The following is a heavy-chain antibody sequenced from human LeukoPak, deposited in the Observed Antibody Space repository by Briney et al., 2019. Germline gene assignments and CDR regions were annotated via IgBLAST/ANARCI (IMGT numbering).Heavy chain of an antibody. Sequence: GGSLRLSCAASGFTFGSYAMSWVRQAPGKGLDWFSAISGSGGSTYYADSVKGRFTISSDNSKHTLYLQMNSLRAEDTAVYYCAKDVAAVAGLFDYWGQGTLVTVSS. CDR3: AKDVAAVAGLFDY. CDR2: ISGSGGST. V-gene: IGHV3-23*01. D-gene: IGHD6-19*01. J-gene: IGHJ4*02. CDR1: GFTFGSYA.